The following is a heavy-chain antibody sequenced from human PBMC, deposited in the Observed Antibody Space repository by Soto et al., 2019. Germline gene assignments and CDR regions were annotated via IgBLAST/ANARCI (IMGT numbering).Heavy chain of an antibody. J-gene: IGHJ4*02. CDR3: AKDVTQTTVTTGGVAGTWYFDY. Sequence: GGSLRLSCAASGFTFSTYGVHWVRQAPGKGLEWVTVISYDGTNKHYADSVKGRFTISRDNSKNTLYLQMNSLRAEDTAVYYCAKDVTQTTVTTGGVAGTWYFDYWGQGTLVTVSS. D-gene: IGHD4-4*01. V-gene: IGHV3-30*18. CDR1: GFTFSTYG. CDR2: ISYDGTNK.